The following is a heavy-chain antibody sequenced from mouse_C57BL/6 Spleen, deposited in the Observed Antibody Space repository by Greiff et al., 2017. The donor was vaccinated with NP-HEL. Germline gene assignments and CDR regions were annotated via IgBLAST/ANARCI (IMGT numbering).Heavy chain of an antibody. V-gene: IGHV1-82*01. J-gene: IGHJ3*01. CDR2: IYPGDGDT. D-gene: IGHD1-1*01. CDR1: GYAFSSSW. Sequence: VQLQQSGPELVKPGASVKISCKASGYAFSSSWMNWVKQRPGKGLEWIGRIYPGDGDTNYNGKFKGKATLTADKSSSTAYMELRSLTSEDSAVYFCARSITTVVATEAYWGQGTLVTVSA. CDR3: ARSITTVVATEAY.